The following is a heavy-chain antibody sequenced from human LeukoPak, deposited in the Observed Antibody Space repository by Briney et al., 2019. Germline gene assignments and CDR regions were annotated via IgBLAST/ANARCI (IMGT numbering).Heavy chain of an antibody. CDR2: ITGVGSGI. Sequence: GGSLRLSCAASGFTFSNYAMSWVRQAPGKGLEWVSAITGVGSGIYYADSMKSRFTISRDNSKTTLYLQINSLRAEDTAVYYCAKWGDYDVLTGYYVSDYWGQGTLVTVSS. V-gene: IGHV3-23*01. CDR1: GFTFSNYA. D-gene: IGHD3-9*01. CDR3: AKWGDYDVLTGYYVSDY. J-gene: IGHJ4*02.